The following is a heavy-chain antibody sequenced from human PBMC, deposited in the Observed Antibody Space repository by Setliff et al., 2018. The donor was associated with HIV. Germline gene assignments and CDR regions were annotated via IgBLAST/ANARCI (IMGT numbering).Heavy chain of an antibody. J-gene: IGHJ4*02. V-gene: IGHV2-5*02. Sequence: SGPTLVNPTQTLTLTCTFSGFSLNSPGGGVGWVRQPPGKALEWLALLYWDDDERYSPFLKNRLTITKDTSKNQVVLTMTNMDPVDTATYYCAHSHEPFLLDYWGQGTLVTVSS. CDR2: LYWDDDE. CDR1: GFSLNSPGGG. CDR3: AHSHEPFLLDY.